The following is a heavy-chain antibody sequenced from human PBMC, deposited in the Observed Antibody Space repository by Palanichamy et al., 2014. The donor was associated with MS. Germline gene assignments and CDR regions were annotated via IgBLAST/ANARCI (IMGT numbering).Heavy chain of an antibody. D-gene: IGHD6-19*01. CDR1: GFTFTSYA. V-gene: IGHV3-23*01. Sequence: VQLLESGGGLVQPGGSLRLSCAASGFTFTSYAMSWVRQAPGKGLGWVSTISGSGGSAYYADSVKGRFTISRDNSKNTLYLQMNSLRAEDTAVYYCAKSADYNMDVWGQGTTVTVSS. CDR3: AKSADYNMDV. CDR2: ISGSGGSA. J-gene: IGHJ6*02.